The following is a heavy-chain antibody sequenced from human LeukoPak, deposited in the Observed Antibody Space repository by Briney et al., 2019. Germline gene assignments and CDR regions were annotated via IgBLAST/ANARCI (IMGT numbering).Heavy chain of an antibody. J-gene: IGHJ6*03. V-gene: IGHV4-4*07. CDR2: VFTSAIISGNT. Sequence: SETLSLTCTVSGGSISSYYWSWIRQPPGKGLEWIGRVFTSAIISGNTNYNPSLKSRVTMSVDSSKNQFSLKLRSVTAADTAVYYCARIYCGGDCRGYYYHYYMDVWGKGTTVTISS. CDR1: GGSISSYY. D-gene: IGHD2-21*02. CDR3: ARIYCGGDCRGYYYHYYMDV.